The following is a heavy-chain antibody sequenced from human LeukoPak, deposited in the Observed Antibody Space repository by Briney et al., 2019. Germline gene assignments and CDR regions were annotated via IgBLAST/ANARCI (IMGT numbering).Heavy chain of an antibody. CDR1: RGFFSGYY. CDR2: INDSGTN. Sequence: PSETLSLTSDIYRGFFSGYYWGWIRQPPGGGGEWIGDINDSGTNTCNPTLKSRVTISVETSKNQFSLKVKSVTAADTAVYYCARLPLGAFGEVLNFDSWGQGILVTVSS. CDR3: ARLPLGAFGEVLNFDS. D-gene: IGHD3-10*01. J-gene: IGHJ4*02. V-gene: IGHV4-34*01.